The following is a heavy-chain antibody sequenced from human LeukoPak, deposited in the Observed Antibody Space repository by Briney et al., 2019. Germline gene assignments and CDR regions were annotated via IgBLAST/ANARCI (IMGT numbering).Heavy chain of an antibody. J-gene: IGHJ5*02. V-gene: IGHV4-34*01. CDR3: ARVPLRYFDWLFENWFDP. D-gene: IGHD3-9*01. CDR1: GGSFSGYY. Sequence: SETLSLTCAVYGGSFSGYYWSWIRQPPGKGLEWIGEINHSGSTNYNPSLKSRVTISVDTSKNQFSLKLRSVTAADTAVYYCARVPLRYFDWLFENWFDPWGQGTLVTVSS. CDR2: INHSGST.